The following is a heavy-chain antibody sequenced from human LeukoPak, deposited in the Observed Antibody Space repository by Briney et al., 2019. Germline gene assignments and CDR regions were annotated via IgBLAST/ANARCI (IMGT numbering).Heavy chain of an antibody. CDR1: GFTFSSYE. J-gene: IGHJ4*02. CDR2: ISSSGSTI. V-gene: IGHV3-48*03. CDR3: AKGEIAAQLMPEYYFDY. Sequence: GGSLRLSCAASGFTFSSYEMNWVRQAPGKGLEWVSYISSSGSTIYYADSVKGRFTVSRDNAKNSLYLQMHSLRAEDTAVYYCAKGEIAAQLMPEYYFDYWGQGTLVTVSS. D-gene: IGHD6-13*01.